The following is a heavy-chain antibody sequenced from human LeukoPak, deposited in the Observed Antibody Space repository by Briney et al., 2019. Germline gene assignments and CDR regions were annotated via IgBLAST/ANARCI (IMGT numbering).Heavy chain of an antibody. D-gene: IGHD5-18*01. CDR3: ARGYNYGVPFDY. Sequence: GSLRLSCAASGFTVSSNYMSWVRQAPGKGLEWVSVIYSGGSTYYADSVKGRFTIPRDNSKNTLYLQMNSLRAEDTAVYYCARGYNYGVPFDYWGQGTLVTVSS. CDR1: GFTVSSNY. CDR2: IYSGGST. J-gene: IGHJ4*02. V-gene: IGHV3-53*01.